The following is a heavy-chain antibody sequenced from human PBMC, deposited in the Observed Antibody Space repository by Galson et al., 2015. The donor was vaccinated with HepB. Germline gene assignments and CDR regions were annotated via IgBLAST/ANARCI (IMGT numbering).Heavy chain of an antibody. V-gene: IGHV5-10-1*01. CDR2: IDPSDSYT. D-gene: IGHD3-22*01. J-gene: IGHJ4*02. Sequence: QSGAEVKKPGESLRISCKGSGYSFTSYWISWVRQMPGKGLEWMGRIDPSDSYTNYSPSFQGHVTISADKSISTAYLQWSSLKASDTAMYYCASTYYYDSSGYSEPRIFDYWGQGTLVTVSS. CDR1: GYSFTSYW. CDR3: ASTYYYDSSGYSEPRIFDY.